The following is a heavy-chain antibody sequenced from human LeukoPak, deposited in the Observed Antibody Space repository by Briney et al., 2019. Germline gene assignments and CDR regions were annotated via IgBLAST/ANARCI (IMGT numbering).Heavy chain of an antibody. CDR3: AKDKTRSSWYVDAFDI. D-gene: IGHD6-13*01. Sequence: GRSLRLSCAASGFTFDDYAMHWVRQAPGKGLEWVSGISWNSGSIGYADSVKGRFTISRDNAKNSLYLQMNSLRAEDMALYYCAKDKTRSSWYVDAFDIWGQGTTVTVSS. J-gene: IGHJ3*02. V-gene: IGHV3-9*03. CDR1: GFTFDDYA. CDR2: ISWNSGSI.